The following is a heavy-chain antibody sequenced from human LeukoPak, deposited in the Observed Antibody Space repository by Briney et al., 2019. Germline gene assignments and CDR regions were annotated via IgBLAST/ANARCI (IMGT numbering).Heavy chain of an antibody. CDR1: GFTFSSYS. D-gene: IGHD6-19*01. V-gene: IGHV3-30*04. J-gene: IGHJ4*02. CDR2: ISYDGSNK. CDR3: ARDRKQYSSGWSAKY. Sequence: PGGSLRLSCAPSGFTFSSYSMHWVRQAPGKGLEWVAVISYDGSNKYYADSVKGRFTISRDNSKNTMYLQMSSLRAEDTAVYYCARDRKQYSSGWSAKYWGQGTLVTVSS.